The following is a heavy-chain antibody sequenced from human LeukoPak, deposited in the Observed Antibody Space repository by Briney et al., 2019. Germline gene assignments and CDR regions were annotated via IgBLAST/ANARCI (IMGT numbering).Heavy chain of an antibody. Sequence: GGSLRLSCAASKFTFSDYYMSWIRQAPGKGLEWVSYISSISSTMYYADSVKGRFTISRDNAKNSLYLQMNSLRAEDTAIYYCARCGDGLPCDFDYWGQGTLVTVSS. J-gene: IGHJ4*02. CDR1: KFTFSDYY. D-gene: IGHD3-10*01. CDR2: ISSISSTM. CDR3: ARCGDGLPCDFDY. V-gene: IGHV3-11*04.